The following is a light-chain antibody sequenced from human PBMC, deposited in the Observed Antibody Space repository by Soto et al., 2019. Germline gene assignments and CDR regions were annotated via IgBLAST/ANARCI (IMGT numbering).Light chain of an antibody. V-gene: IGKV3-15*01. CDR1: QSVSSN. CDR2: GAS. J-gene: IGKJ3*01. Sequence: IELTQSPATLSVPPGKRATLSCRASQSVSSNLAWYQQRPGQAPSLLIYGASTRATGIPDRISASGSATEFTLTFICMNSGDVEVYYCQQYYDVSTFGSGTKVEIK. CDR3: QQYYDVST.